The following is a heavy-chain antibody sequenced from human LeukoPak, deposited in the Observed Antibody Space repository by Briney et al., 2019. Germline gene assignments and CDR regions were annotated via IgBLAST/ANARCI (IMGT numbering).Heavy chain of an antibody. CDR3: ARGRRGNSGSYHY. D-gene: IGHD3-10*01. CDR1: GEPFSGYY. J-gene: IGHJ4*02. V-gene: IGHV4-34*01. Sequence: SETLSLTCAVYGEPFSGYYWSWIRQPPGKGLEWIGEINHSGSTNYNPSLKSRVTISVDTSKNQFSLKLSSVTAADTAVYYCARGRRGNSGSYHYWGQGTLVTVSS. CDR2: INHSGST.